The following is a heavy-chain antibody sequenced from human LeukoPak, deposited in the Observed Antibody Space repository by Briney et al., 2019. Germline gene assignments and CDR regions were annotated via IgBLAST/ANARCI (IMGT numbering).Heavy chain of an antibody. D-gene: IGHD3-10*01. Sequence: GGSLRLSCAASGFTFKNSAMSWVRQAPGRGLEWVSTISGSRDNSYYADSVKGRFTISRDNSKNTLSLQMNNLRADDTAVYYCAKSYNNPTVAIRVRGVIPYFDSWGQGSLVTVSS. J-gene: IGHJ4*02. CDR1: GFTFKNSA. CDR3: AKSYNNPTVAIRVRGVIPYFDS. CDR2: ISGSRDNS. V-gene: IGHV3-23*01.